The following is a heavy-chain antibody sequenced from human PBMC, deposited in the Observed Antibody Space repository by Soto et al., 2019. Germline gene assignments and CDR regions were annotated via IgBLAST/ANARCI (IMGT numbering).Heavy chain of an antibody. CDR1: GGTFSSYA. CDR2: IIPIFGTA. CDR3: AKNHGEWQHVLSHPLDG. J-gene: IGHJ6*02. D-gene: IGHD3-10*01. Sequence: SVKVSCKASGGTFSSYAISWVRQAPGQGLEWMGGIIPIFGTANYAQKFQGRVTITADESTSTAYMELSSLRSEDTAVYYCAKNHGEWQHVLSHPLDGWGQGTTVTVSS. V-gene: IGHV1-69*13.